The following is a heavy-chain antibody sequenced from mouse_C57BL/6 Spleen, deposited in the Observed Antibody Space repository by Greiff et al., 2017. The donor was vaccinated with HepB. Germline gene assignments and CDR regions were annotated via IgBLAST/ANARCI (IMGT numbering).Heavy chain of an antibody. J-gene: IGHJ2*01. CDR2: IRNKANGYTT. CDR3: ARYRGRGWDYFDY. D-gene: IGHD3-3*01. Sequence: EVQVVESGGGLVQPGGSLSLSCAASGFTFTDYYMNWVRQPPGKALEWLGFIRNKANGYTTEYSASVKGRFTISRDNSQSILFLQMNALRAEDSVTYYCARYRGRGWDYFDYWGQGTTLTVSS. V-gene: IGHV7-3*01. CDR1: GFTFTDYY.